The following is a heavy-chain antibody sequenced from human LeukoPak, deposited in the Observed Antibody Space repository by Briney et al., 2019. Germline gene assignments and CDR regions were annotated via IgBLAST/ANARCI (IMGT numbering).Heavy chain of an antibody. CDR3: ARDYDILTGYDYYYGMDV. CDR2: ISAYNGNT. CDR1: GYTFTSYG. V-gene: IGHV1-18*01. J-gene: IGHJ6*02. Sequence: ASVKVSCKASGYTFTSYGISWVQQAPGQGLEWMGWISAYNGNTNYAQKLQGRVTMTTDTSTSTAYMELRSLRSDDTAVYYCARDYDILTGYDYYYGMDVWGQGTTVTVSS. D-gene: IGHD3-9*01.